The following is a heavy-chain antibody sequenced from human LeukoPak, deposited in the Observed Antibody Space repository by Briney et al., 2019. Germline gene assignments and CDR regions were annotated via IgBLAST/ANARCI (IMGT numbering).Heavy chain of an antibody. Sequence: GASVKVSCKASGYTFTSYYMHWVRQAPGQGLEWMGIINPSGGSTSYAQKFQGRVTMTRDTSTSTVYMELSSLRSEDTAMYYCARDRGSHGVKYYFDYWGQGTLVTVSS. V-gene: IGHV1-46*01. D-gene: IGHD3-10*01. J-gene: IGHJ4*02. CDR3: ARDRGSHGVKYYFDY. CDR1: GYTFTSYY. CDR2: INPSGGST.